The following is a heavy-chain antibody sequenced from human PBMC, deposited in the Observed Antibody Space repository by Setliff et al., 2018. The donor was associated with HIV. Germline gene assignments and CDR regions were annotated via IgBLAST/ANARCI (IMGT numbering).Heavy chain of an antibody. CDR2: IYHSGST. Sequence: SETLSLTCTVSGYSISSDYYWGWIRQPPGKGLEWIGNIYHSGSTYYNPSLKSRVTISVDTSKNQFSLKLSSVTAADTAVYYCARLYYAISTAYVDGFDSWGQGTLVTVSS. V-gene: IGHV4-38-2*02. CDR1: GYSISSDYY. J-gene: IGHJ4*02. CDR3: ARLYYAISTAYVDGFDS. D-gene: IGHD3-9*01.